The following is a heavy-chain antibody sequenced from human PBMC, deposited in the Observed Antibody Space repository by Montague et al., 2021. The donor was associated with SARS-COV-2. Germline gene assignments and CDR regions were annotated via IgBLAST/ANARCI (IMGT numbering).Heavy chain of an antibody. V-gene: IGHV4-59*13. D-gene: IGHD2-8*01. J-gene: IGHJ6*02. CDR2: ISDSGST. CDR3: ARGCLSCLGVGCHCYGMDV. Sequence: SETLSLTCSVSGTSISSYYWNWIRQPPGKGLEWMGYISDSGSTNYSPSLKSQVTMSVDTSKNQMSLKLTSVTAADTAVYYCARGCLSCLGVGCHCYGMDVWGQGTTVTVSS. CDR1: GTSISSYY.